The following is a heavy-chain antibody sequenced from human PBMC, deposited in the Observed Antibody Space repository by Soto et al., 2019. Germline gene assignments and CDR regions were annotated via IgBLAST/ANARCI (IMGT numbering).Heavy chain of an antibody. J-gene: IGHJ4*02. CDR3: ATRPITMVRGARPYYFDY. CDR2: INPNSGGT. Sequence: GASVKVSCEASGYTFTGYYMHWVRQAPGQGLEWMGWINPNSGGTNYAQKFQGRVTMTRDTSISTAYMELSRLRSDDTAVYYCATRPITMVRGARPYYFDYWGQGTLVTVSS. D-gene: IGHD3-10*01. V-gene: IGHV1-2*02. CDR1: GYTFTGYY.